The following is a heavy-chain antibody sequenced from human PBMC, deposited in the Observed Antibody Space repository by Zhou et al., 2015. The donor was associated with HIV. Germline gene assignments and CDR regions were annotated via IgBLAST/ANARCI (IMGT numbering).Heavy chain of an antibody. V-gene: IGHV3-33*06. Sequence: VQMVESGGGLVHPGGSLRLSCVASGFTFSTYDMHWVRQAPGKGLEWVALIWYDGSKKYYADSVTGRFTISRDNSKNTVYLQMNRLRAGDTAVYYCAKDHRTTLYWYFDLWGRGTLVTVSS. CDR3: AKDHRTTLYWYFDL. J-gene: IGHJ2*01. CDR2: IWYDGSKK. D-gene: IGHD2/OR15-2a*01. CDR1: GFTFSTYD.